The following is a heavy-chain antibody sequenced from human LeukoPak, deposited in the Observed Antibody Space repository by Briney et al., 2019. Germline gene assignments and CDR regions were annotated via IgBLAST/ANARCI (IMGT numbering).Heavy chain of an antibody. CDR1: GFTVSSNY. Sequence: PGGSLRLSCAASGFTVSSNYMSWVRQAPGKGLEWVANIKQDGSEKYYVDSVKGRFTISRDNAKNSLYLQMNSLRAEDTAVYYCASGTGWGTDYWGQGTLVTVSS. V-gene: IGHV3-7*01. CDR3: ASGTGWGTDY. D-gene: IGHD3-16*01. J-gene: IGHJ4*02. CDR2: IKQDGSEK.